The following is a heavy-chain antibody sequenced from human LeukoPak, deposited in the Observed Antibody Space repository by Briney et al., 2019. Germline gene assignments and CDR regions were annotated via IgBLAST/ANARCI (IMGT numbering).Heavy chain of an antibody. CDR2: IYTSGST. D-gene: IGHD1-26*01. Sequence: SQTLSLTCTVSGGSISSGNYYWSWIREPAGTGLEWIGRIYTSGSTNYNPSLKSRGTISVDTSKNQFSLKLSSVTAADTAVYYCARVSGDYYASVWGQGILVTVSS. CDR1: GGSISSGNYY. CDR3: ARVSGDYYASV. V-gene: IGHV4-61*02. J-gene: IGHJ4*02.